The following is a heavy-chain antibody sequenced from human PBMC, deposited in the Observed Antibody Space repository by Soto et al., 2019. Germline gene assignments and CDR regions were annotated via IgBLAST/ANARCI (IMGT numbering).Heavy chain of an antibody. CDR2: IIPIFGTA. D-gene: IGHD4-17*01. Sequence: QVQLVQSGAEVKKPGSSVKVSCKASVGTFSSYAISWVRQAPGQGLEWMGGIIPIFGTANYAQKFQGRVTITADESTSTAYMELSSLRSEDTAVYYCARTDYGGNSPLAQRPNYYYYYGMDVWGQGTTVTVSS. CDR1: VGTFSSYA. V-gene: IGHV1-69*12. J-gene: IGHJ6*02. CDR3: ARTDYGGNSPLAQRPNYYYYYGMDV.